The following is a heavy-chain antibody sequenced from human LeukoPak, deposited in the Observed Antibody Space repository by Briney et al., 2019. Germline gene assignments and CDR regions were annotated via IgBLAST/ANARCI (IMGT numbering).Heavy chain of an antibody. CDR1: GDTVSSNSAA. V-gene: IGHV6-1*01. CDR3: ARGFALDF. Sequence: SQTLSLTCDISGDTVSSNSAAWNWIRQSPSRGLEWLGRTYYKSKWYYDYAVSVKSRITISPDTSKNQFSLQLNSVTADDTAVYYCARGFALDFWGQGTMVTVSS. J-gene: IGHJ3*01. CDR2: TYYKSKWYY.